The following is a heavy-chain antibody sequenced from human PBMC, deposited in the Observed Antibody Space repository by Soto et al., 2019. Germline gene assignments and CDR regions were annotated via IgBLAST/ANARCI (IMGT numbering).Heavy chain of an antibody. V-gene: IGHV3-30*18. J-gene: IGHJ4*02. CDR2: ISYDGSNK. CDR1: GFTFSSYG. Sequence: QVQLVESGGGVVQPGRSLRLSCAASGFTFSSYGMHWVRQAPGKGLEWVAVISYDGSNKYYADAVKGRFTSSRDNSNNTLYLQMNSLRAEDTAVYYCAKDPHYDSSGYPRYWGQGTLVTVSS. D-gene: IGHD3-22*01. CDR3: AKDPHYDSSGYPRY.